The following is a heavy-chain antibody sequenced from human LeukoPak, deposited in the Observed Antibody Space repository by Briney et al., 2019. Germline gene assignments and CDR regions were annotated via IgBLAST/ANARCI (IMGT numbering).Heavy chain of an antibody. J-gene: IGHJ5*02. CDR2: INPSGGST. CDR1: GYTFTNYY. Sequence: ASVKVSCKASGYTFTNYYMHWVRQAPGQGLEWMGIINPSGGSTSYAQKFQGRVTMTRDTSISTAYMELSRLRSDDTAVYYCARVGAAGKGVAWFDPWGQGTLVTVSS. CDR3: ARVGAAGKGVAWFDP. V-gene: IGHV1-46*01. D-gene: IGHD6-13*01.